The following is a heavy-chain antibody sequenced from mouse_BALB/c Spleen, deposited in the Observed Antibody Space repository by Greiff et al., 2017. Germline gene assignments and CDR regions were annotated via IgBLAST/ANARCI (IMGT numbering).Heavy chain of an antibody. CDR2: ISSGGSYT. D-gene: IGHD1-1*01. CDR3: ARNYYGSSRYYYAMDY. J-gene: IGHJ4*01. V-gene: IGHV5-6*01. CDR1: GFTFSSYG. Sequence: DVHLVESGGDLVKPGGSLKLSCAASGFTFSSYGMSWVRQTPDKRLEWVATISSGGSYTYYPDSVKGRFTISRDNAKNTLYLQMSSLKSEDTAMCYCARNYYGSSRYYYAMDYWGQGTSVTVSS.